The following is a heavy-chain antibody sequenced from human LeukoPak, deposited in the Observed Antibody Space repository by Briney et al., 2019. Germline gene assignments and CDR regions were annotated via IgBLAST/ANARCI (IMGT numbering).Heavy chain of an antibody. D-gene: IGHD1-26*01. V-gene: IGHV3-15*01. J-gene: IGHJ4*02. Sequence: PGGSLRLSCAASGFTFSNAWMSWVRQAPGKGLEWVGRIKSKTDGGTTDYAAPVKGRFSISRDDSKNTLYLQMNSLKAEDTAVYYCTTEFSGSYFQVRYYFAYWGQGTRVTVSS. CDR3: TTEFSGSYFQVRYYFAY. CDR2: IKSKTDGGTT. CDR1: GFTFSNAW.